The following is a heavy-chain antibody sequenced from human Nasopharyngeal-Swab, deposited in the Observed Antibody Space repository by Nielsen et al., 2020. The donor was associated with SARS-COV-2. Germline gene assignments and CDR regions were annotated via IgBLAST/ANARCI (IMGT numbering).Heavy chain of an antibody. J-gene: IGHJ3*02. CDR1: GFTFGDYA. CDR2: IRSKTYGGAP. V-gene: IGHV3-49*01. D-gene: IGHD1-26*01. CDR3: ARSVGSFYGQGAFDI. Sequence: GESLKISCTTSGFTFGDYAMSWFRQAPGKGLEWVGFIRSKTYGGAPEYAASVKGRFTISRDGAESIAYLQMNSLETEDTGVYYCARSVGSFYGQGAFDIWGQGTMVTVS.